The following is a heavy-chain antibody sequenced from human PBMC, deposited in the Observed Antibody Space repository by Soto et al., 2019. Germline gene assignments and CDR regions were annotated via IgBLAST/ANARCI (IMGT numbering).Heavy chain of an antibody. CDR3: VKDRDSNSWPSRDV. V-gene: IGHV1-18*01. J-gene: IGHJ6*02. CDR2: ISPNSRNT. D-gene: IGHD3-22*01. CDR1: GYTFTRNG. Sequence: QVHLVQSGAEVKKPGASVNVSCKTSGYTFTRNGISWVRQAPGQGLEWMGWISPNSRNTRYAQKLQDRVIMTTDTSPSTAYMELRSLRSDDTAVYYCVKDRDSNSWPSRDVWGPGTTVTVSS.